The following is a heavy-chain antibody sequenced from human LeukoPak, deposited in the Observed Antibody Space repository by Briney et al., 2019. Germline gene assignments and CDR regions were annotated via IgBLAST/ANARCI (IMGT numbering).Heavy chain of an antibody. CDR2: IIPIFGIA. V-gene: IGHV1-69*04. CDR3: ARDPGYDSVYNYYGMDV. CDR1: GGTFSSYA. D-gene: IGHD5-12*01. J-gene: IGHJ6*02. Sequence: SVKVSCKASGGTFSSYAISWVRQAPGQGLEWMGRIIPIFGIANYAQKFQGRVTITADKSTSTAYMELSSLRSEDTAVYYCARDPGYDSVYNYYGMDVWGQGTTVTVSS.